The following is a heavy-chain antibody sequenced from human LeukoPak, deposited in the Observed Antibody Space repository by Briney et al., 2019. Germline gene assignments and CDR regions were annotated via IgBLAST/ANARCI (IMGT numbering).Heavy chain of an antibody. V-gene: IGHV3-7*01. Sequence: PGGSLRLSCAASGFTFTTYWMSWVRQAPGKGLEWVANIKQDGTEKYYVDSVKGRFTISRDNAKNSLYLQMNSLRAEDTAVYYCARKRYCTNGVCPEGPYSSGWSFDYWGQGTLVTVSS. D-gene: IGHD2-8*01. J-gene: IGHJ4*02. CDR2: IKQDGTEK. CDR3: ARKRYCTNGVCPEGPYSSGWSFDY. CDR1: GFTFTTYW.